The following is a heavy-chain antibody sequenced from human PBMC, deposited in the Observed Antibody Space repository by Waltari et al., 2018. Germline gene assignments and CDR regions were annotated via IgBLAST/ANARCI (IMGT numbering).Heavy chain of an antibody. J-gene: IGHJ4*02. D-gene: IGHD3-22*01. Sequence: LVQSGAEVKKPGASVKVSCKASGYTFTGYAILWLRQAPGQGLEWMGRINPKNGDTHYAQNFQGRVALTTDTSTNTAFMELQRLRSDDTAVYYCLRDSSGSHFDYWGQGTLVTVSS. V-gene: IGHV1-2*06. CDR1: GYTFTGYA. CDR3: LRDSSGSHFDY. CDR2: INPKNGDT.